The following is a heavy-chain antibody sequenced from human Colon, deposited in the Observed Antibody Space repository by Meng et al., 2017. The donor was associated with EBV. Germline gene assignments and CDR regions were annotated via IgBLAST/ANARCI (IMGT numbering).Heavy chain of an antibody. CDR1: GGAVSSGGYY. D-gene: IGHD6-19*01. J-gene: IGHJ4*02. V-gene: IGHV4-31*03. CDR2: IYYSGST. Sequence: QLQQQQSGPDLVKPSQTLSLTCTVSGGAVSSGGYYWTWIRQHPGKGLEWFGHIYYSGSTFYNPSLKRRVIISIDTSKNQFSLNLRSVTAADTAVYYCARVSSGWDYFDYWGQGTLVTVSS. CDR3: ARVSSGWDYFDY.